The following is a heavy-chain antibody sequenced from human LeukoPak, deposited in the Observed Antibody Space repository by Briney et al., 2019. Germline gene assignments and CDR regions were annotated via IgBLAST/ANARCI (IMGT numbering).Heavy chain of an antibody. J-gene: IGHJ6*03. Sequence: SETLSLTCNVSGGSISSSSYYWAWIRQPPGKGLEWIGSIHYSGSTYYNPSLQSRVTISIDTSKNQFSLKLRFVTAADMAVYYCARGLWGYDILTGYYYYYYYMDVWGKGTTVTISS. CDR1: GGSISSSSYY. V-gene: IGHV4-39*07. CDR2: IHYSGST. CDR3: ARGLWGYDILTGYYYYYYYMDV. D-gene: IGHD3-9*01.